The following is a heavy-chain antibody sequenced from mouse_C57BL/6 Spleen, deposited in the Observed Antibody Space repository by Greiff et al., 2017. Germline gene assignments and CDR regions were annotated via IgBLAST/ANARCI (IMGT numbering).Heavy chain of an antibody. J-gene: IGHJ2*01. CDR2: SYPGDGDT. D-gene: IGHD1-1*01. V-gene: IGHV1-82*01. CDR1: GYAFSSSW. Sequence: VKLMESGPELVKPGASVKISCKASGYAFSSSWMNWVKQRPGKGLEWIGRSYPGDGDTNYNGKFKGKATLTAEKSSSTAYMQLSSLTSEDSAVYFWAGGVGYWGQGTTLTVSS. CDR3: AGGVGY.